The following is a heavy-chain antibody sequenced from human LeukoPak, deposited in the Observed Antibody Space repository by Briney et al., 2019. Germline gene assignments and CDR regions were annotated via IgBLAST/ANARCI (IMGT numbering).Heavy chain of an antibody. Sequence: SETLSLTCAVYGGSFSGYYWSWIRQPPGKGLEWIGEINHGGSTNYNPSLKSRDTISVDTSKNQFSLKLSSVTAADTAVYYCALVVSADDAFDIWGQGTMVTVSS. V-gene: IGHV4-34*01. CDR3: ALVVSADDAFDI. CDR2: INHGGST. D-gene: IGHD3-22*01. CDR1: GGSFSGYY. J-gene: IGHJ3*02.